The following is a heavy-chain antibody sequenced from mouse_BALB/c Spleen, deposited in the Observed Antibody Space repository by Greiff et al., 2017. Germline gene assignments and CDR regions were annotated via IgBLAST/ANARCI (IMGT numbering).Heavy chain of an antibody. D-gene: IGHD1-1*02. CDR3: ARDRDYGRSWFAY. Sequence: VQLVESGPGLVAPSQSLSITCTVSGFSLTGYGVNWVRQPPGKGLEWLGMIWGDGSTDYNSALKSRLSISKDNSKSQVFLKMNSLQTDDTARYYCARDRDYGRSWFAYWGQGTLVTVSA. CDR1: GFSLTGYG. J-gene: IGHJ3*01. CDR2: IWGDGST. V-gene: IGHV2-6-7*01.